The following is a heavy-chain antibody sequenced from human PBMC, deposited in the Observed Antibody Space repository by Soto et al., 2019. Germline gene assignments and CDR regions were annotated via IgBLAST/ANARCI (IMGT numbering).Heavy chain of an antibody. D-gene: IGHD3-3*01. J-gene: IGHJ4*02. V-gene: IGHV3-30-3*01. Sequence: GGSLRLSCAASGFTFRSYAMHWVRQAPGKGLEWVATISYDENNRYYADSVKGRFTISRDNSKNTLYLQMNSLRAEDTAVYYCARDSRYYDFWSGYYAPDYWGQGTLVTVPQ. CDR3: ARDSRYYDFWSGYYAPDY. CDR2: ISYDENNR. CDR1: GFTFRSYA.